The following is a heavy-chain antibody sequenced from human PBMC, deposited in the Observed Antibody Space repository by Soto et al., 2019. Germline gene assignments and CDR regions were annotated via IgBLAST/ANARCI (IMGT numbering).Heavy chain of an antibody. CDR3: ARHLGVVAADVNYYYYYMDV. J-gene: IGHJ6*03. Sequence: SETLSLTCTVSGGSISSYYWSWIRQPPGKGLEWIGYIYYSGSTNYNPSLKSRVTISVDTSKNQFSLKLSSVTAADTAVYYCARHLGVVAADVNYYYYYMDVWGKGTTVTVSS. CDR2: IYYSGST. D-gene: IGHD2-15*01. CDR1: GGSISSYY. V-gene: IGHV4-59*08.